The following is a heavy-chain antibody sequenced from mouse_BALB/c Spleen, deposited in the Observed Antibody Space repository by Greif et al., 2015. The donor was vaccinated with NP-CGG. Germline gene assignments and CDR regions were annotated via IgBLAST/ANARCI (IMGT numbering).Heavy chain of an antibody. V-gene: IGHV1-15*01. D-gene: IGHD2-4*01. J-gene: IGHJ3*01. Sequence: VQVVESGAELVRPGASVTLSCKASGYTFTDYEMHWVKQTPVHGLEWIGAIDPETGGTAYNQKFKGKATLTADKSSSTAYMELRSLTSEDSAVYYCTRSEGPMITAWFAYWGQGTLVTVSA. CDR2: IDPETGGT. CDR1: GYTFTDYE. CDR3: TRSEGPMITAWFAY.